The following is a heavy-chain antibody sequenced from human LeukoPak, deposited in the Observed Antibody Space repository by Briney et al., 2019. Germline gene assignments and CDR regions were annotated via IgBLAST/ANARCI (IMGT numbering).Heavy chain of an antibody. V-gene: IGHV1-8*01. J-gene: IGHJ6*02. D-gene: IGHD5-18*01. Sequence: ASVKVSCKASGYTFTSYDINWVRQAPGEGLEWMGWMNPNSGNTDYAQKFQGRVTMTRNTSISTAYMQLSSLRSEDTAVYYCARGRVDTAMFYYYYYGMDVWGQGTTVTVSS. CDR1: GYTFTSYD. CDR3: ARGRVDTAMFYYYYYGMDV. CDR2: MNPNSGNT.